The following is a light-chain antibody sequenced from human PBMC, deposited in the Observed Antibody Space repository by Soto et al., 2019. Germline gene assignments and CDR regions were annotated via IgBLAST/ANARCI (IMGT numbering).Light chain of an antibody. CDR2: WAS. Sequence: DIVMTQSPDSLAVSLGERATINCKSSQSVLYSSNNKNYLAWYQQKPGQPPKLLIYWASTRESGVPDRFSGSGSGTDFTLTISSLQAEDVAVYYCQHYYSPPYTFVQGTKLEIK. CDR3: QHYYSPPYT. V-gene: IGKV4-1*01. CDR1: QSVLYSSNNKNY. J-gene: IGKJ2*01.